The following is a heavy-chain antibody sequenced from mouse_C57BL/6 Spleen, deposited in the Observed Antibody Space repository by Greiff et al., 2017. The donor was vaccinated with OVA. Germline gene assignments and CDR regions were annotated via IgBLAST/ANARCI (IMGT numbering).Heavy chain of an antibody. J-gene: IGHJ3*01. CDR3: AEGSNYEVLVAY. D-gene: IGHD2-5*01. CDR2: IDPNSGRT. CDR1: GYTFTSYW. Sequence: QVQLQQPGAELVKPGASVKLSCKASGYTFTSYWMHWVKQRPGQGLEWIGMIDPNSGRTNYNEKFKSKATLTVDKSSSTAYMQRSSLTSEDSAVYYCAEGSNYEVLVAYWGQGTLVTVSA. V-gene: IGHV1-64*01.